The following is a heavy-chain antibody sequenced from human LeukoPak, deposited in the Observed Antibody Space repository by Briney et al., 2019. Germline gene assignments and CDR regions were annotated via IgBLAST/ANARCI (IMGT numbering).Heavy chain of an antibody. V-gene: IGHV4-30-4*01. CDR2: IYYSGST. J-gene: IGHJ4*02. D-gene: IGHD6-19*01. CDR1: GGSISSYY. Sequence: SETLSLTCTVSGGSISSYYWSWIRQPPGKGLEWIGYIYYSGSTYYNPSLKSRVTISVDTSKNQFSLKLSSVTAADTAVYYCASTRWGTVAGHFDYWGQGTLVTVSS. CDR3: ASTRWGTVAGHFDY.